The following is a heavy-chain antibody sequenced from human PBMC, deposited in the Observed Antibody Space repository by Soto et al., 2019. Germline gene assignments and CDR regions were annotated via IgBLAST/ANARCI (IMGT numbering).Heavy chain of an antibody. V-gene: IGHV3-23*01. CDR3: AKDYSSGYYAFDI. CDR2: ISSGGDT. Sequence: PGGSLRLSCAASGFTFSDYAMSWVRQAPGKGLEWVSSISSGGDTYYADSVKGRFTISRDSSKNTLYLQMNNLRAEDTATYYCAKDYSSGYYAFDIWGRGTMVTVSS. J-gene: IGHJ3*02. D-gene: IGHD3-22*01. CDR1: GFTFSDYA.